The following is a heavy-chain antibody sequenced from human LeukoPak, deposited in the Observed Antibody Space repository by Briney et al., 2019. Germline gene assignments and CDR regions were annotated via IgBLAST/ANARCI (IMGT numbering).Heavy chain of an antibody. V-gene: IGHV3-23*01. J-gene: IGHJ4*02. CDR2: ISDSGGST. CDR1: GFTFSSYA. D-gene: IGHD6-19*01. Sequence: GGSLRLSCAASGFTFSSYAMSWVRQAPGKGLEWVSAISDSGGSTYYADSVKGRFTISRDNSKNTLYLQMNSLRAEDTAVYYCAKETNQAVAGALDYWGQGTLVTVSS. CDR3: AKETNQAVAGALDY.